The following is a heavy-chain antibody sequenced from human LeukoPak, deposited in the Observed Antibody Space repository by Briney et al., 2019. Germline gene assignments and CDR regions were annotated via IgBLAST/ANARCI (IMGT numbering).Heavy chain of an antibody. V-gene: IGHV4-59*01. J-gene: IGHJ6*03. CDR3: ARGRVSSSTWYSTYYYFFYMDF. CDR2: IYYSGST. D-gene: IGHD4-11*01. CDR1: GFTFSSYW. Sequence: SGGSLRLSCAASGFTFSSYWMRWVRQAPGKGLEWFGYIYYSGSTKLNTSLNGRVSISRDTSNKFFFLVLRSGTAADTVCYFCARGRVSSSTWYSTYYYFFYMDFWGKGTTVTVSS.